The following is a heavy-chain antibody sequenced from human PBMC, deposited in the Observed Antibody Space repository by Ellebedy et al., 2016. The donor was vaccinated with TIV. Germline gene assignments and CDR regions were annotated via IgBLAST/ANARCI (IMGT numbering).Heavy chain of an antibody. CDR3: ARGQFLEWFLSVARTPTQLPFHF. CDR1: GGSSTGYY. D-gene: IGHD3-3*01. V-gene: IGHV4-34*01. Sequence: MPSETLSLTCAVFGGSSTGYYWSWIRQPPGKGLEWTGEMTESGSTNYKPSLKSRVTISIDRSKKQFSLTLTSVTAADTAVYYCARGQFLEWFLSVARTPTQLPFHFWGQGTMVTVSS. J-gene: IGHJ3*01. CDR2: MTESGST.